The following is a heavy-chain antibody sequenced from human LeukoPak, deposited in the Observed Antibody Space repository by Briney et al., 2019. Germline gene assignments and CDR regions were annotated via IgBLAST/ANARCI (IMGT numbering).Heavy chain of an antibody. CDR2: IRYDGSKK. J-gene: IGHJ3*02. Sequence: GGSLRLSCAASGFTFSSYGMHWVRQAPGKGLEWVAFIRYDGSKKYYADSVKGRFTISRDNSKNTLYLQMNSLRAEDTAVYYCAKARPNSSSYAFDIWGQGTMVTVSS. CDR1: GFTFSSYG. V-gene: IGHV3-30*02. CDR3: AKARPNSSSYAFDI. D-gene: IGHD6-6*01.